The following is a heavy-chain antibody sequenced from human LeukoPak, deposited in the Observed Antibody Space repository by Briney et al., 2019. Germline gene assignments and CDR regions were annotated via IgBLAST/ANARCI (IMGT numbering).Heavy chain of an antibody. J-gene: IGHJ3*02. CDR1: GGSISSYY. Sequence: PSETLSLTCTVSGGSISSYYWSWIRQPPGKGLEWIGYIYYSGSTNYNPSLKSRVTISVDTSKNQFSLKLSSVTAADTAVYYCARGVITMVADGAFDIWGQGTMVTVSS. CDR2: IYYSGST. CDR3: ARGVITMVADGAFDI. D-gene: IGHD3-10*01. V-gene: IGHV4-59*01.